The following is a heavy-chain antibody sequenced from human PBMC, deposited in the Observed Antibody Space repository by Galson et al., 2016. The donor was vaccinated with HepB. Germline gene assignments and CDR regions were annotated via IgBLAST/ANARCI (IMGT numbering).Heavy chain of an antibody. CDR3: ARDSGRFYDDY. D-gene: IGHD1-26*01. Sequence: SLRLSCAASRFTFSSYWMHWVRQAPGKGLVWVSRINSDGSSTSYADSVKGRFTISRDNAKNTLYLQMNSLRAEDTAIYYCARDSGRFYDDYWGQGILVTVSS. CDR1: RFTFSSYW. CDR2: INSDGSST. J-gene: IGHJ4*02. V-gene: IGHV3-74*01.